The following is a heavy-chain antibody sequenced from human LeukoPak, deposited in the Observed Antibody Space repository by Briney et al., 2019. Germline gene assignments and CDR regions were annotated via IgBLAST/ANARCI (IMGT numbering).Heavy chain of an antibody. D-gene: IGHD3-22*01. V-gene: IGHV3-30*18. J-gene: IGHJ4*02. CDR2: ISYDGSNK. CDR3: AKDQYLPHDSSGSLDY. CDR1: GFTFSSYG. Sequence: PGGSLRLSCAASGFTFSSYGMHWVRQAPGKGLEWVAVISYDGSNKYYADPVKGRFTISRDNSKNTLYLQMNSLRAEDTAVYYCAKDQYLPHDSSGSLDYWGQGTLVTISS.